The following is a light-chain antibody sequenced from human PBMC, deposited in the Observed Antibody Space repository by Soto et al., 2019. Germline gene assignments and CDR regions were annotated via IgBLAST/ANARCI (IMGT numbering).Light chain of an antibody. CDR1: SSDDGGYNY. CDR2: EVS. Sequence: QSALTQPPSASGSPGQSVTISCTGTSSDDGGYNYVSWYQQHPGKAPQLMSYEVSKRPSGVPDRFSGSKSGNTASLTVSGLKAEDEADYYCSSYAGSNKFDPTYVFGTGTKLTVL. J-gene: IGLJ1*01. CDR3: SSYAGSNKFDPTYV. V-gene: IGLV2-8*01.